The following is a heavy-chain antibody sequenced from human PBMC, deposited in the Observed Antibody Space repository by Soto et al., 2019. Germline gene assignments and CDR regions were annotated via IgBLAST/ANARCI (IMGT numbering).Heavy chain of an antibody. J-gene: IGHJ4*02. CDR1: GGSISSGGYY. Sequence: QVQLQESGPGLVKPSQTLSLTCTVSGGSISSGGYYWSWLRQHPGKGLEWIGYIYYSGSTYYNPYLKSRVTISVDTSKNQCSLKLSSVTAADTAVYYCARERVLGNRIDYWGQGTMFTVSS. D-gene: IGHD3-16*01. CDR2: IYYSGST. V-gene: IGHV4-31*03. CDR3: ARERVLGNRIDY.